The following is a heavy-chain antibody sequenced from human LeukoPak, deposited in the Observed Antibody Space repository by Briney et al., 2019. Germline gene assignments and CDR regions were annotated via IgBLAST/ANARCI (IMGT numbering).Heavy chain of an antibody. J-gene: IGHJ4*02. D-gene: IGHD1-26*01. CDR1: GGTFSSYA. CDR3: ARAVGATTLNY. V-gene: IGHV1-69*04. Sequence: ASVKVSCKASGGTFSSYAISWVRQAPGQGLEWMGRIIPILGIANYAQKFQGRATITADKSTSTAYMELSSLRSEDTAVYYCARAVGATTLNYWGQGTLVTVSS. CDR2: IIPILGIA.